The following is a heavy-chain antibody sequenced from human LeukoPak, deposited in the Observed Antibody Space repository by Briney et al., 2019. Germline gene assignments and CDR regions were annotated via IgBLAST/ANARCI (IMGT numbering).Heavy chain of an antibody. CDR2: IYYSGST. CDR1: VGSISSSSYC. D-gene: IGHD2-15*01. J-gene: IGHJ4*02. CDR3: ARGHCSGGSCYSAEPRYYYDSSGYPVDY. V-gene: IGHV4-39*07. Sequence: SETLSLTCTVSVGSISSSSYCWGWIRQPPGEGLEWIGCIYYSGSTNYNPSLKSRVPISVDTSKNQFSLKLSSVTAADTAVYYCARGHCSGGSCYSAEPRYYYDSSGYPVDYWGQGTLVTVSS.